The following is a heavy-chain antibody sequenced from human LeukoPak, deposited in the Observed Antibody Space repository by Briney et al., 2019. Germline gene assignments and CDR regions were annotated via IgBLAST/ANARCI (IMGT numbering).Heavy chain of an antibody. J-gene: IGHJ5*02. D-gene: IGHD6-19*01. CDR1: GGAFSGYY. CDR3: ASRKRGIAVAGTRGYNWFDP. CDR2: INHGGST. V-gene: IGHV4-34*01. Sequence: PSETLSLTCAVHGGAFSGYYWSWIRQPPGKGLEWIGEINHGGSTNYNPSLKSRVTISVDTSKNQFSLKLSSVTAADTAVYYCASRKRGIAVAGTRGYNWFDPWGQGTLVTVSS.